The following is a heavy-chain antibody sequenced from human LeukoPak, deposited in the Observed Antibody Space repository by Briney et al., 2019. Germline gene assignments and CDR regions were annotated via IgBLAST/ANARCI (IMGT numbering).Heavy chain of an antibody. CDR2: INSDGSST. CDR1: GFTFSSYW. Sequence: PGRSLRLSCAASGFTFSSYWMHWVRQAPGKGLVWVSRINSDGSSTSYADSVKGRFTISRDNAKNTLYLQMNSLRAEDTAVYYCAIADYGDYEGGFDYWGQGTLVTVSS. V-gene: IGHV3-74*01. J-gene: IGHJ4*02. CDR3: AIADYGDYEGGFDY. D-gene: IGHD4-17*01.